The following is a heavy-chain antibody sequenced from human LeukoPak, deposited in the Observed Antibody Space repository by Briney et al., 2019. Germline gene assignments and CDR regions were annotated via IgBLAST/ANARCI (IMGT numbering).Heavy chain of an antibody. CDR3: AKDVLDYGSGSWILTNAFDI. CDR2: ISGSGGST. CDR1: GFTFSSYA. V-gene: IGHV3-23*01. Sequence: PGGSLRLSCAASGFTFSSYAMSWVRLAPGKGLEWVSAISGSGGSTYYADSVKGRFTISRDNSKNTLYLQMNSLRAEDTAVYYCAKDVLDYGSGSWILTNAFDIWGQGTMVTVSS. J-gene: IGHJ3*02. D-gene: IGHD3-10*01.